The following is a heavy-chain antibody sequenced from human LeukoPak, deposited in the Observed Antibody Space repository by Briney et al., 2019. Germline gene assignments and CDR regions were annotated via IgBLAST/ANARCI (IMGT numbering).Heavy chain of an antibody. D-gene: IGHD3-22*01. V-gene: IGHV3-48*03. CDR2: ISSRADII. CDR1: GSTASTDS. Sequence: GGSLRLSCSASGSTASTDSIKWGRLAPGKGLEWVSFISSRADIIYYADSVKGRFTISRDNAKNSLNLQMNSLRAEDTAVYYCARGGNTGYHYTAFEMWGPGKTVTLSA. J-gene: IGHJ3*02. CDR3: ARGGNTGYHYTAFEM.